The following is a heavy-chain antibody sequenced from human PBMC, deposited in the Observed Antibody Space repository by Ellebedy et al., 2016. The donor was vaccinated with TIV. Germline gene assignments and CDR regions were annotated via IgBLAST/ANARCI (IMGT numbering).Heavy chain of an antibody. CDR1: GFAFSSYA. Sequence: GESLKISCAASGFAFSSYAMSWVRQAPGKGLEWVSTIDKSGRSTYYADSVKGRFTSSRDNSKNTLYLQVNSLTAEDTAVYYCAKLAGVHVWYSDYWGQGTLVTVSS. CDR3: AKLAGVHVWYSDY. J-gene: IGHJ4*02. D-gene: IGHD2-21*01. V-gene: IGHV3-23*05. CDR2: IDKSGRST.